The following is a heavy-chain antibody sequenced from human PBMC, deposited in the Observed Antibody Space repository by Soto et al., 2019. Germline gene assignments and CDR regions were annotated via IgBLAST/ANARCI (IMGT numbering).Heavy chain of an antibody. CDR2: ISSSGSSI. J-gene: IGHJ6*02. CDR1: GLTFSDCY. Sequence: QVQLVESGGALAKPGGSLRLSCAASGLTFSDCYMNWIRQAPGKGLEWVSYISSSGSSINYAGSVKGRFTISRDNAKNSLYLQMNSLRAEDTAMYYCARVRFGEWGYAMDVWGQGTTVTVSS. CDR3: ARVRFGEWGYAMDV. D-gene: IGHD3-10*01. V-gene: IGHV3-11*01.